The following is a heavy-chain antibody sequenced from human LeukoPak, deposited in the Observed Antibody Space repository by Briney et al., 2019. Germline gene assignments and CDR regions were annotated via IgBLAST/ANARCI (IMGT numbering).Heavy chain of an antibody. D-gene: IGHD3-16*02. CDR3: ARDQYDHVWGSYRLYFDY. J-gene: IGHJ4*02. Sequence: ASVKVSCTASGYTFSSYGISWVRQAPGQGLAWMGSISPYTGNTKYEERLQGRVIMTTDTSTGTAYKELGSLKSDDTAVFYCARDQYDHVWGSYRLYFDYWGQGTLVSVSS. CDR2: ISPYTGNT. V-gene: IGHV1-18*04. CDR1: GYTFSSYG.